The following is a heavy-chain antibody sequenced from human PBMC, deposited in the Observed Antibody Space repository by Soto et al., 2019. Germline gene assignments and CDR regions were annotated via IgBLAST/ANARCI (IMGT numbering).Heavy chain of an antibody. V-gene: IGHV1-18*04. CDR1: GYSPYNYG. CDR2: ISPHNGNT. D-gene: IGHD3-10*01. J-gene: IGHJ4*02. CDR3: ARYGYFDY. Sequence: QVQLVQSGAEVKKPGASVKVSCKASGYSPYNYGIAWVRQAPGQGLEWMGWISPHNGNTYYAEKVQGRVTMTTETSTSTAYMELSSLTSEGTAMYYCARYGYFDYWGQGTLVTVSS.